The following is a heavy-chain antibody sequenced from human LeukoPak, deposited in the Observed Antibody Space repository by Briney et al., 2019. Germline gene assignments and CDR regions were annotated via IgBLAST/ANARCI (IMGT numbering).Heavy chain of an antibody. D-gene: IGHD2-15*01. Sequence: PGGSLRLSCAASGFTVSGFYMSWVRQAPGKGLEWVSVIYSDGTTYYADSVQGRFTISRDNSKNTLYLQMNSLRAEDTAIYYCARDLRHSTHDYYYGMDVWGQGATVTVSS. CDR1: GFTVSGFY. V-gene: IGHV3-53*01. J-gene: IGHJ6*02. CDR3: ARDLRHSTHDYYYGMDV. CDR2: IYSDGTT.